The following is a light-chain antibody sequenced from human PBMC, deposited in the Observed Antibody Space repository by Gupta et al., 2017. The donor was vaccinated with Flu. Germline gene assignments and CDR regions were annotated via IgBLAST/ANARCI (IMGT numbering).Light chain of an antibody. CDR1: QSVRSY. CDR2: DAS. V-gene: IGKV3-11*01. Sequence: EIVLTQSPATLSLSPGERATLSCRASQSVRSYLAWYQQKPGQAPRLLIYDASNRATGIPARFSGSGSGTDFTLTIRSLEPEDFAVYYCQQRSNWLSITFGQGTRLEI. J-gene: IGKJ5*01. CDR3: QQRSNWLSIT.